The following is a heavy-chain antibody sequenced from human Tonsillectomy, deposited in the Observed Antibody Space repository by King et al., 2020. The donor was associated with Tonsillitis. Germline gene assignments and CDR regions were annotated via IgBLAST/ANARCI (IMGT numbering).Heavy chain of an antibody. CDR3: ARDAAALSARDS. CDR1: GFTFDYYW. CDR2: INEEGSGK. D-gene: IGHD3-16*01. J-gene: IGHJ4*02. V-gene: IGHV3-7*03. Sequence: VQLVESGGGSVQPGGSLRLSCAASGFTFDYYWMSWVRQAPGKGLEWVANINEEGSGKFYLDSVRGRFTISRDNAKNSLYLQMDSLRAEDTAVYYCARDAAALSARDSWGQGTPVTVSS.